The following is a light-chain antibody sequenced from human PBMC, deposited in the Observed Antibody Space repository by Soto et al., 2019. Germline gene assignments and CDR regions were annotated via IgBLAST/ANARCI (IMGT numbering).Light chain of an antibody. J-gene: IGKJ3*01. CDR1: QSVSSY. V-gene: IGKV3-11*01. CDR2: DAS. Sequence: EIVLTQSPATLSLSPGERATLSCRASQSVSSYLAWYQQKPGQAPRLLIYDASNRATGIPARFSGSGSGTDFTLTSSSREPEDFAVYYCQQRSNWPRTFGPGTKVDIK. CDR3: QQRSNWPRT.